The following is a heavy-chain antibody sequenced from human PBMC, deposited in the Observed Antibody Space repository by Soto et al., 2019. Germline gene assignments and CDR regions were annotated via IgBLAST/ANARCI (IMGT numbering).Heavy chain of an antibody. CDR3: ARDKDRQQLGGNYYYIMDV. CDR2: IMPVFPTP. Sequence: SVKVSCKASGYTFTTYDISWVRQAPGQGLEWMGGIMPVFPTPDYAQKFQGRVTITADESTGTAYMELSSLRSEDTAVYYCARDKDRQQLGGNYYYIMDVWGQGTTVTVS. V-gene: IGHV1-69*13. D-gene: IGHD3-3*02. CDR1: GYTFTTYD. J-gene: IGHJ6*01.